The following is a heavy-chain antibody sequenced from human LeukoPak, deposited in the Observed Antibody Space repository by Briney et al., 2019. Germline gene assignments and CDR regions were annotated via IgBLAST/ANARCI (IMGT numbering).Heavy chain of an antibody. CDR3: ARRDRYSGGWDFDY. Sequence: GGSLRLSCAASEFTFSSYGMHWVRQAPGKGLEWVAVISSDGSNKYYADSVKGRFTISRDNAKNSLYLQMNSLRAEDTAVYYCARRDRYSGGWDFDYWGQGTLVTVSS. D-gene: IGHD6-19*01. CDR1: EFTFSSYG. J-gene: IGHJ4*02. CDR2: ISSDGSNK. V-gene: IGHV3-30*03.